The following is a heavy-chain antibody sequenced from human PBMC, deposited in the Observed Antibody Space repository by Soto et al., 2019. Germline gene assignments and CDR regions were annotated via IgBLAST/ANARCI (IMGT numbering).Heavy chain of an antibody. Sequence: SETLSLTCAVSGYSISSGYYWGWFRLPPGKGLEWIGNIYHSGSTYYTPSLKSRVTISLDTSKNQFSLKLTSVTAADTAVYYCATYATSYYSGMDGWGQWTTVTVSS. CDR2: IYHSGST. CDR1: GYSISSGYY. CDR3: ATYATSYYSGMDG. D-gene: IGHD2-8*01. V-gene: IGHV4-38-2*01. J-gene: IGHJ6*02.